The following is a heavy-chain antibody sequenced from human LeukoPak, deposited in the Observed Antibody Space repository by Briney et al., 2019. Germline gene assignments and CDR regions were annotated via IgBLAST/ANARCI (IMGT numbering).Heavy chain of an antibody. CDR2: IIPIFGTA. Sequence: SVKVSCKASGGTFSSYAISWVRQAPGQGLEWMGGIIPIFGTANYAQKFQGRVTITADKSTSTAYMELSSLRSEDTAVYYCAMSEDILTGSPCYYYGMDVWGKGTTVTVSS. D-gene: IGHD3-9*01. CDR3: AMSEDILTGSPCYYYGMDV. J-gene: IGHJ6*04. CDR1: GGTFSSYA. V-gene: IGHV1-69*06.